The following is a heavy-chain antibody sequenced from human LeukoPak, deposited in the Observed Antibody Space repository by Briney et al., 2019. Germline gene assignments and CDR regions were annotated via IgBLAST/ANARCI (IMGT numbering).Heavy chain of an antibody. D-gene: IGHD6-19*01. V-gene: IGHV3-11*06. Sequence: GGSLRLSCAASGFTFSDYYMSWIRQAPGKGLEWVSSISGSSYYIYYADSVRGRFTISRDNAKNSVYLQMNSLRAEDTAVYYCATGYSSGWWPYNWFDPWGQGTLVPVSS. CDR3: ATGYSSGWWPYNWFDP. CDR2: ISGSSYYI. CDR1: GFTFSDYY. J-gene: IGHJ5*02.